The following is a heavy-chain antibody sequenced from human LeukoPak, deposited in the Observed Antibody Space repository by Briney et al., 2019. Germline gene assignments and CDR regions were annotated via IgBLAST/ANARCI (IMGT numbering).Heavy chain of an antibody. J-gene: IGHJ4*02. CDR1: GGSISSSNW. D-gene: IGHD2-2*01. CDR3: ASSGPMLGYCSSTSCQDY. CDR2: IYHSGST. Sequence: SETLSLTCAVSGGSISSSNWWSWVRQPPGKGLEWIGEIYHSGSTNYNPSLKSRVTISVDKPKNQFSLKLSSVTAADTAVYYCASSGPMLGYCSSTSCQDYWGQGTLVTVSS. V-gene: IGHV4-4*02.